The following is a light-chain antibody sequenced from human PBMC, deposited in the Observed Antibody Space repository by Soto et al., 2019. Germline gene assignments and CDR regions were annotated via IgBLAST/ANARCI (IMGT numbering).Light chain of an antibody. J-gene: IGKJ1*01. CDR3: QQSYSTPPWT. CDR1: QSIVTY. Sequence: DIQMTQSPSSLSASVGDRVTITCRASQSIVTYLNWYLQKPGKAPKLLIYAASNLQSGVPSRFSGSGSGTDFTLTISSLQPEDFATYFCQQSYSTPPWTFGQGTEVEIK. CDR2: AAS. V-gene: IGKV1-39*01.